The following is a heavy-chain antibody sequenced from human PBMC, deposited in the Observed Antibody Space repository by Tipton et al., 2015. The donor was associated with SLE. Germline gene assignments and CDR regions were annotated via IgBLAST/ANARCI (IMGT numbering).Heavy chain of an antibody. V-gene: IGHV4-38-2*01. CDR1: GYSISSDYS. CDR3: ARISSTSARDDDYYYMDV. CDR2: IYHSGST. J-gene: IGHJ6*03. Sequence: TLSLTCAVSGYSISSDYSWGWIRQAPGKGLEWIGNIYHSGSTYYNPSLKSRVTISVDTSKNQFSLKLSSVTAADTAVYYCARISSTSARDDDYYYMDVWGKGTTVTVSS. D-gene: IGHD2-2*01.